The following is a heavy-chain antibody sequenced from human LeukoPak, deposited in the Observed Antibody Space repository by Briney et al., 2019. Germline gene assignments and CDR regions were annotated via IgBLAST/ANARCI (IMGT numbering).Heavy chain of an antibody. J-gene: IGHJ4*02. CDR1: GFTLSSYA. D-gene: IGHD3-9*01. CDR3: AKRPAYYDILTGYYTYYFDY. CDR2: ISGSGGST. V-gene: IGHV3-23*01. Sequence: GGSLRLSCAASGFTLSSYAMSWVRQAPGKGLEWVSAISGSGGSTYYADSVKGRFTISRDNSKNTLYLQMNSLRAEDTAVYYCAKRPAYYDILTGYYTYYFDYWGEATLVTVSS.